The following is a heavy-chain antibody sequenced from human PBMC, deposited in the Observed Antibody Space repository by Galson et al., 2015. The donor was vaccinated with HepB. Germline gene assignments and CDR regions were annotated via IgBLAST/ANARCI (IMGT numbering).Heavy chain of an antibody. Sequence: SLRLSCAASGFTFSSYDMHWVRQATGKGLEWVSSIDPASGPYYPGYVKGRFTISRENAKNSLYLQMNSLRAGDTAVYYCARLSNYGMDVWGQGTTVTVSS. CDR1: GFTFSSYD. CDR2: IDPASGP. V-gene: IGHV3-13*05. CDR3: ARLSNYGMDV. J-gene: IGHJ6*02.